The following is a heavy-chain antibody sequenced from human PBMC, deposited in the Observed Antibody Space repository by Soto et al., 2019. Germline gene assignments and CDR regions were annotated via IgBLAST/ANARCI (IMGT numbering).Heavy chain of an antibody. CDR3: ATWVDYGDFEGFDF. CDR1: GGTFRSYS. Sequence: GASVKVSCKASGGTFRSYSISWARQAPGQGLEWMGWVDPNGGGSNSAQKFQGSVTMTWDTSITTAYLDLTRLTTNATATYFCATWVDYGDFEGFDFWGQGTLVTVSS. V-gene: IGHV1-2*04. D-gene: IGHD4-17*01. J-gene: IGHJ4*02. CDR2: VDPNGGGS.